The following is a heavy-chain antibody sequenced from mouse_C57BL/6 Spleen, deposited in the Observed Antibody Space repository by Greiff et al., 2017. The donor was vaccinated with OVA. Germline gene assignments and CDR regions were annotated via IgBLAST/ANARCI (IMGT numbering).Heavy chain of an antibody. V-gene: IGHV1-82*01. CDR3: AREGPWFAY. D-gene: IGHD2-2*01. J-gene: IGHJ2*01. Sequence: QVQLQQSGPELVKPGASVKISCKASGYAFSSSWMNWVKQRPGKGLEWIGRIYPGDGDTNYNGKFKGKATLTADKSSSTAYMQLSSLTSEDSAVYFCAREGPWFAYWGQGTTLTVSS. CDR1: GYAFSSSW. CDR2: IYPGDGDT.